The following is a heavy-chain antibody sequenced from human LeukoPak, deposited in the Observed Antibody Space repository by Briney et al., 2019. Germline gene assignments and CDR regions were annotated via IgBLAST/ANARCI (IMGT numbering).Heavy chain of an antibody. Sequence: PSETLSLTCTVSGGSISSGGYYWSWIRQHPGKGLEWIRYIYYSGSTYYNPSLKSRVTISVDTAKNQFSLKLSSVTDADTAVYYCARKASSSPYYYGMDVWGLGTTVTVSS. V-gene: IGHV4-31*03. J-gene: IGHJ6*02. D-gene: IGHD6-6*01. CDR2: IYYSGST. CDR3: ARKASSSPYYYGMDV. CDR1: GGSISSGGYY.